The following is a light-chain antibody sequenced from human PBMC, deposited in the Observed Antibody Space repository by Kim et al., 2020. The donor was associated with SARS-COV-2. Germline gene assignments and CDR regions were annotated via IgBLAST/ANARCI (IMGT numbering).Light chain of an antibody. CDR2: AAS. Sequence: ASTGDRVTITCRASQGISSYLAWYQQKPGKAPQLLIYAASTLQSGVPSRFSGSGSGTDFTLTISCLQSEDFATYYCQQYYSYPRTFGQGTKVDIK. CDR3: QQYYSYPRT. V-gene: IGKV1-8*01. J-gene: IGKJ1*01. CDR1: QGISSY.